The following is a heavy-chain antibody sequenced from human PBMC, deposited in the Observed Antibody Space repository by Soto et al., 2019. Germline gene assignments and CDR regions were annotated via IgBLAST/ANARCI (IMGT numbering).Heavy chain of an antibody. CDR1: GGSISSYY. D-gene: IGHD5-12*01. V-gene: IGHV4-59*01. CDR2: IYYSGST. CDR3: ASVYSGYDYDAFDI. Sequence: SETLSLTCTVSGGSISSYYWSWIRQPPGKGLEWIGYIYYSGSTNYNPSLKSRVTILVDTSKNQFSLKLSSVTAADTAVYYCASVYSGYDYDAFDIWGQGTMVTVSS. J-gene: IGHJ3*02.